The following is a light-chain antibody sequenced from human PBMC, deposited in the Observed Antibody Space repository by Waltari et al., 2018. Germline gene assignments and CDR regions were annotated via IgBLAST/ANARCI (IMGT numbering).Light chain of an antibody. CDR1: SGVNVVSYN. V-gene: IGLV5-45*03. J-gene: IGLJ3*02. CDR2: YKSVSDK. Sequence: QAVVTQPSSLSASPGASASLTCTLRSGVNVVSYNIYWYQQKAGSPPQFLLRYKSVSDKQLGSGVTSRVSGSKDASANVGILLISGIRSEDEADYYCMIWHRGVWVSGGGTQLTVL. CDR3: MIWHRGVWV.